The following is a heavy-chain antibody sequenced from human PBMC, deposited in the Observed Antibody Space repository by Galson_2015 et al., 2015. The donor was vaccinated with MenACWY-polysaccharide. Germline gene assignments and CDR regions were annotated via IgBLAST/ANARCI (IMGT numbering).Heavy chain of an antibody. CDR1: GFPFRFSIYA. CDR2: LDGDGANK. V-gene: IGHV3-23*01. CDR3: AKGRDALDA. Sequence: SLRLSCAASGFPFRFSIYAMTRLRPAPGQGPVWVSDLDGDGANKNYADYVKGRFTVSRDNTQNTVYLQMISLRAEDADVYYCAKGRDALDAWGQGAMVTVSS. J-gene: IGHJ3*01.